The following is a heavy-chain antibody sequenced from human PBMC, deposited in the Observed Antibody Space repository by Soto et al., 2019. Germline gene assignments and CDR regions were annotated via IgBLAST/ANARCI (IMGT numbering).Heavy chain of an antibody. CDR3: ARLEGSGDGGDYYGMDV. CDR2: IYPGDSDT. D-gene: IGHD3-10*01. CDR1: GYTFTSHW. J-gene: IGHJ6*02. V-gene: IGHV5-51*01. Sequence: GESLKISCKGSGYTFTSHWIGWVRQMPGKGLEWMGIIYPGDSDTRYSPSFQGQVTISADKSISTAYLQWSSLKASDTAMYYCARLEGSGDGGDYYGMDVWGQGTTVTVSS.